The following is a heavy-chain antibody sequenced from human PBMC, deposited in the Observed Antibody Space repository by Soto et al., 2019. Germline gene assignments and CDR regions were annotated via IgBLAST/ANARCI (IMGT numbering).Heavy chain of an antibody. CDR3: ARDAHGRGAVAGNDAFDI. D-gene: IGHD6-19*01. J-gene: IGHJ3*02. CDR1: GFTVSSNY. V-gene: IGHV3-66*01. Sequence: GGSLRLSCAASGFTVSSNYMSWVRQAPGKGLEWVSVIYSGGSTYYADSVKGRFTISRDNSKNTLYLQMNSLRAEDTAVYYCARDAHGRGAVAGNDAFDIWGQGTMVTVSS. CDR2: IYSGGST.